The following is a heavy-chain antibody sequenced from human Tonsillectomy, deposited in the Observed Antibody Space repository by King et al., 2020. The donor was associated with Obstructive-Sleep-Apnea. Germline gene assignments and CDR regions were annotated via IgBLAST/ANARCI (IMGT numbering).Heavy chain of an antibody. CDR1: GYTFINYY. D-gene: IGHD3-9*01. V-gene: IGHV1-46*01. Sequence: VQLVESGAEVKKPGASVKVSCTASGYTFINYYMHWVRQAPGQGLEWIGIINPSGGATRYAQRFKDRVTVTSDTSTTTVYMELNSLRSEDTAIYYCARSSVNYEILTGYSYNWFDPWGQGTLVTVSS. CDR2: INPSGGAT. J-gene: IGHJ5*02. CDR3: ARSSVNYEILTGYSYNWFDP.